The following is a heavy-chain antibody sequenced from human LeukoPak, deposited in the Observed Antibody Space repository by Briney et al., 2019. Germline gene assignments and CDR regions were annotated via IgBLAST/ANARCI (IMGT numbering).Heavy chain of an antibody. Sequence: SETLSLTCTVSGGSVSSGSYYWSWIRQPPGKGLEWIGYIYYSGSTNYNPSLKSRVTISVDTSKNQFSLRLSSVTAADTAMYYCARWQRTVDFWGQGTLVTVSS. CDR2: IYYSGST. CDR1: GGSVSSGSYY. CDR3: ARWQRTVDF. V-gene: IGHV4-61*01. D-gene: IGHD6-25*01. J-gene: IGHJ4*02.